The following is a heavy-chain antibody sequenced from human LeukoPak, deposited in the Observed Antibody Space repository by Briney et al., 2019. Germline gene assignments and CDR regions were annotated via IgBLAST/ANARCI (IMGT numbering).Heavy chain of an antibody. Sequence: SETLSLTCTVSSGSISSSYWSWIRQPPGKGLEWIGYIYHRATTNYSPSLKSRVTISLETSKNQFSLKLSSVTAADTAVYYCARMAAAGPFDYWGQGTLVTVSS. J-gene: IGHJ4*02. CDR3: ARMAAAGPFDY. D-gene: IGHD6-13*01. V-gene: IGHV4-59*08. CDR1: SGSISSSY. CDR2: IYHRATT.